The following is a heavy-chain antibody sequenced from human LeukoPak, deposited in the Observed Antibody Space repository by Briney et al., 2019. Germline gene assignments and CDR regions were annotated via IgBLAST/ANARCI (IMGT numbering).Heavy chain of an antibody. Sequence: SETLSLTCTVSGGSISSSSYYWGWIRQPPGKGLEWIGSIYYSGSTYYNPSLKSRVTISVDTSKNQFSLKLSSVTAADTAVYYCARQSVWFLEWLSSYNWFDPWGLGTLVTVSS. J-gene: IGHJ5*02. V-gene: IGHV4-39*01. D-gene: IGHD3-3*01. CDR3: ARQSVWFLEWLSSYNWFDP. CDR2: IYYSGST. CDR1: GGSISSSSYY.